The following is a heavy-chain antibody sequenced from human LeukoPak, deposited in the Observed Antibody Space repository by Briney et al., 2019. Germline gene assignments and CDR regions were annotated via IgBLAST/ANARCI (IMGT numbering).Heavy chain of an antibody. V-gene: IGHV4-30-4*08. Sequence: SETLSLTCTVSGGSISSGDYYWSWIRQPPGRGLEWIGYIYYSGSTYYNPSLKSRVTISVDTSKNQFSLKLSSVTAADTAVYYCARMVRGAVHAFDIWGQGTMVTVSS. CDR2: IYYSGST. J-gene: IGHJ3*02. D-gene: IGHD3-10*01. CDR1: GGSISSGDYY. CDR3: ARMVRGAVHAFDI.